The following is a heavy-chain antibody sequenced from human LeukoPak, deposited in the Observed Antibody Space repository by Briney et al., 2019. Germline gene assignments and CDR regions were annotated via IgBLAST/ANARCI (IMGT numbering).Heavy chain of an antibody. D-gene: IGHD1-7*01. CDR1: GGSISSSSYY. J-gene: IGHJ4*02. Sequence: SETLSLTCTVSGGSISSSSYYWGWIRQPPGKGLEWIGSIYYSGSTYYNPSLKSRVTISVDTSKNQFSLKLSSVTAADTAVYYCARGVTGTTKGVFDYWGQGTLVTVSS. V-gene: IGHV4-39*01. CDR2: IYYSGST. CDR3: ARGVTGTTKGVFDY.